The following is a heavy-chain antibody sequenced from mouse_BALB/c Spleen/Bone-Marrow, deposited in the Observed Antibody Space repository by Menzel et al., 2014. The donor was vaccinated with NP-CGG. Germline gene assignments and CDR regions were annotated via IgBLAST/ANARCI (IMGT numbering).Heavy chain of an antibody. CDR1: GFTLSSYA. CDR2: ISSGGSYT. D-gene: IGHD2-4*01. V-gene: IGHV5-9-3*01. J-gene: IGHJ2*01. Sequence: EVQLVESGGGLVKPGGSLKLSCAASGFTLSSYAMSWVRQTPEKRLEWVATISSGGSYTYYPASVKGRFTISRDNAKNALYLQMSSLRSEDTAMYYCARHGITRLLDYWGQGATLAVAS. CDR3: ARHGITRLLDY.